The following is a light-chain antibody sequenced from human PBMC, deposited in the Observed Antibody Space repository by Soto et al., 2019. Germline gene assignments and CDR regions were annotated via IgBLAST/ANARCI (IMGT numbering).Light chain of an antibody. J-gene: IGKJ1*01. Sequence: EIAMTQSPATLSVSPGERATLSCRASQSVSSNLAWYQQKPGQAPRLLIYGASTRATGIPARFSGSGSGTEFTLTISSLQSEDFAVYYCQQYNNWPPTFGQGTKVDSK. V-gene: IGKV3-15*01. CDR1: QSVSSN. CDR2: GAS. CDR3: QQYNNWPPT.